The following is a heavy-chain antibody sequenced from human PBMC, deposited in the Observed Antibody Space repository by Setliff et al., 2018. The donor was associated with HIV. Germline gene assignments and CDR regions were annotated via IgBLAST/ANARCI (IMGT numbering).Heavy chain of an antibody. Sequence: GGSLRLSCAASGFIFSSYEMNWVRQAPGKGLEWVSYISSSGSPIHYADSVRGRFTISRDNAKKSLYLQMNSLRAEDTAVYYCARPNYYDSSGSFDYWCQGTLVTVSS. D-gene: IGHD3-22*01. CDR1: GFIFSSYE. CDR2: ISSSGSPI. J-gene: IGHJ4*02. V-gene: IGHV3-48*03. CDR3: ARPNYYDSSGSFDY.